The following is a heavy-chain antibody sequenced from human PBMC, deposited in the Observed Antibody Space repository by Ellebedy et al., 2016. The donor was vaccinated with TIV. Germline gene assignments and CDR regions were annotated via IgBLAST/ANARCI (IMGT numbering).Heavy chain of an antibody. D-gene: IGHD3-22*01. CDR2: IRDDGYI. V-gene: IGHV4-59*01. CDR1: GGSISSYY. J-gene: IGHJ4*02. Sequence: MPSETLSLTCTVSGGSISSYYWRWIRQSPGKGLEWLGFIRDDGYIDYSPSLTGRVTISVDPSKNQVSLNLKSVTPADTAVYYCARGGCSSCYIVSWGQGTLVTVSS. CDR3: ARGGCSSCYIVS.